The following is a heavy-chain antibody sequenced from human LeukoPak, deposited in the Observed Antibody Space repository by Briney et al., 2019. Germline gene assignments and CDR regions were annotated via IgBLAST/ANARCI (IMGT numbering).Heavy chain of an antibody. Sequence: PSETLSLTCTVSGGSICSYYLSWIRPPAGEGLEWIGRIFTSGSTNYNPSLKSRVTMSVDTSKNQFSLKLGSVTAADTAVYYCARDVQYYDSSGFDYFDYWGQGTLVTVSS. V-gene: IGHV4-4*07. CDR2: IFTSGST. CDR1: GGSICSYY. J-gene: IGHJ4*02. D-gene: IGHD3-22*01. CDR3: ARDVQYYDSSGFDYFDY.